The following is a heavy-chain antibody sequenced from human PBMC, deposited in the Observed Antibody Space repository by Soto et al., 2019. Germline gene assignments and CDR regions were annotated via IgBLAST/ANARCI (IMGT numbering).Heavy chain of an antibody. CDR2: INHSGST. J-gene: IGHJ4*02. CDR3: ARGKRGYETFDY. CDR1: GGSFSGYY. Sequence: PSETLSLTCAVYGGSFSGYYWCWMRQPPGKGLEWIGEINHSGSTNYNPSLKSRVTISVDTSKNQFSLKLSSVAAADTAVYYCARGKRGYETFDYWGQGTLVTVSS. D-gene: IGHD5-12*01. V-gene: IGHV4-34*01.